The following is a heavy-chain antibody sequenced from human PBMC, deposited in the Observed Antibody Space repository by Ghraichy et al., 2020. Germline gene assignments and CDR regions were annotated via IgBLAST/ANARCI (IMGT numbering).Heavy chain of an antibody. V-gene: IGHV3-64D*09. CDR1: GFTFSAYA. CDR3: LKRWGQTGDLDY. D-gene: IGHD7-27*01. J-gene: IGHJ4*02. CDR2: INGVGSAT. Sequence: GGSLRLSCAASGFTFSAYAIHWVRQAPGKGLEYVSAINGVGSATFYIDSVKGRFTISRDNSKNTVYLQMSSLRAEDTAVYYCLKRWGQTGDLDYWGQGTLVSVSS.